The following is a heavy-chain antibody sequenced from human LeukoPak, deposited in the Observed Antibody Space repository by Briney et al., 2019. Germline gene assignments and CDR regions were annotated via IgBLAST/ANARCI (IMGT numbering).Heavy chain of an antibody. CDR2: ISYDGSNE. Sequence: GRSLRLSCAASGFTFSYYTMHWVRQAPGKELEWVAVISYDGSNEYYADSVKGRFTISRDNSKNTLYLQMNSLRVEDTAVYYCARVLNYYDSSGYYFSYWGQGTLVTVSS. V-gene: IGHV3-30-3*01. D-gene: IGHD3-22*01. CDR3: ARVLNYYDSSGYYFSY. CDR1: GFTFSYYT. J-gene: IGHJ4*02.